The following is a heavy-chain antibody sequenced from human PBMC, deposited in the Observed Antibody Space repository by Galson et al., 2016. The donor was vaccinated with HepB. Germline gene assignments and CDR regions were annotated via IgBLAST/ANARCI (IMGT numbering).Heavy chain of an antibody. CDR3: AHSHIDYCPDARCRTPSNWFDP. CDR2: LYWDDDA. J-gene: IGHJ5*02. CDR1: GFSLSTTGVA. V-gene: IGHV2-5*02. Sequence: PALVKPTQTLTLTCTFSGFSLSTTGVAVGWFRQPPGKALEWLALLYWDDDARHSPSLRSRLAITRDDSKNQVVLTMTDMDPVDTATYYCAHSHIDYCPDARCRTPSNWFDPWGPGTRVTVSS. D-gene: IGHD3-16*01.